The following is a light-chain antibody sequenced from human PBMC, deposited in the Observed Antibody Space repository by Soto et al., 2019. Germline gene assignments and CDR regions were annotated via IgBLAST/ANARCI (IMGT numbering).Light chain of an antibody. V-gene: IGLV4-60*03. CDR3: DTWDTNTQV. J-gene: IGLJ2*01. Sequence: QLVLTQSSSASASLGSSVKLTCTLSSGHNSYIIAWHQQQTGKAPRFLMTVEGSGSYNKGSGVPDRVSASSSGADRYLTISNLQSEDEDTYYCDTWDTNTQVFGGGTKLTVL. CDR2: VEGSGSY. CDR1: SGHNSYI.